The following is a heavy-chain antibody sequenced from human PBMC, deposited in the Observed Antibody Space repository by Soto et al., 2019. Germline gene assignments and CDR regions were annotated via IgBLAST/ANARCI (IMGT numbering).Heavy chain of an antibody. D-gene: IGHD3-22*01. V-gene: IGHV3-30-3*01. Sequence: QVQLVESGGGVVKPGRSPRLSCEGSGFTSSSYVMHWVRQAPGKGLEWVALISFDGSKKNYADSVKGRFTISRDNSKNMMYLQMNSLRPEDTAVYYCARGVFYYYGSSGYSPDYWGQGTLVTVSS. CDR3: ARGVFYYYGSSGYSPDY. J-gene: IGHJ4*02. CDR1: GFTSSSYV. CDR2: ISFDGSKK.